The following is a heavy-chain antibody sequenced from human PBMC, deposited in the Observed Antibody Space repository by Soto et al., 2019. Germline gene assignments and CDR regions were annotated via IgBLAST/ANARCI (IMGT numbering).Heavy chain of an antibody. CDR1: GGSISSSSYY. V-gene: IGHV4-39*01. CDR3: ATYWGHDSRPFFFDY. D-gene: IGHD3-22*01. CDR2: IYYSGST. Sequence: SETLSLTCTVSGGSISSSSYYWGWIRQPPGKGLEWIGSIYYSGSTYYNPSLKSRVTISVDTSKNQFSLKLSSVTAADTAVYYCATYWGHDSRPFFFDYWGQGTLVTVSS. J-gene: IGHJ4*02.